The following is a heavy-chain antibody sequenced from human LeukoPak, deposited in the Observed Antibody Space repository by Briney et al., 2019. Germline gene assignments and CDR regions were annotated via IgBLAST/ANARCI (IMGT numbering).Heavy chain of an antibody. J-gene: IGHJ3*02. CDR1: GGSFSGYY. CDR3: PRGLDAFDI. CDR2: INHSGST. Sequence: PSETLSLTCAGYGGSFSGYYWSWIRQPPGKGLEWIGEINHSGSTNYNPSLKSRVTISVDTSKNQFSLKLSSVTAADTAVYYCPRGLDAFDIWGQGTMVTVSS. V-gene: IGHV4-34*01.